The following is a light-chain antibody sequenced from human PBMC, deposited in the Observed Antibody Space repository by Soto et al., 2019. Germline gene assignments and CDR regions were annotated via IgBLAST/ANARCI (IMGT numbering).Light chain of an antibody. CDR1: QSVSNN. CDR3: QQDNKWPLT. J-gene: IGKJ4*01. CDR2: FAS. V-gene: IGKV3-15*01. Sequence: EIVMTQSPATLSVSPGERATLSCRASQSVSNNLAWYQQKPGQAPRLLIYFASTRATGIPARFSGSGSGTAFTLTISSLQSEDFAVYYCQQDNKWPLTFGGGTKVETK.